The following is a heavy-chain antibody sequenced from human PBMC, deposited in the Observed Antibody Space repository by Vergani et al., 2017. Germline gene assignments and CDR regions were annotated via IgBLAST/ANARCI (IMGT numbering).Heavy chain of an antibody. J-gene: IGHJ5*02. D-gene: IGHD4-17*01. CDR2: INPSGGST. CDR3: ARDNAAATTVTTNWFDP. V-gene: IGHV1-46*01. Sequence: QVQLVQSGAEVKKPGASVKVSCKVSGYTLTELSMHWVRQAPGKGLEWMGIINPSGGSTSYAQKFQGRVTMTRDTSTSTVYMELSSLRSEDTAVYYCARDNAAATTVTTNWFDPWGQGTLVTVSS. CDR1: GYTLTELS.